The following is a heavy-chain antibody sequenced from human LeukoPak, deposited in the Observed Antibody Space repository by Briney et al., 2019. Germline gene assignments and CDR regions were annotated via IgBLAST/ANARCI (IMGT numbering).Heavy chain of an antibody. CDR3: ARDPGSWHTPVCYMDV. Sequence: GGSLRLSCAASGFTFRNYWMHWVRQVPGKGLVWVSSISSSSSYIYYADSVKGRFTISRDNAKNSVYLQMNSLRAEDTAMYYCARDPGSWHTPVCYMDVWGKGTTVTVSS. CDR1: GFTFRNYW. CDR2: ISSSSSYI. V-gene: IGHV3-21*01. D-gene: IGHD6-13*01. J-gene: IGHJ6*03.